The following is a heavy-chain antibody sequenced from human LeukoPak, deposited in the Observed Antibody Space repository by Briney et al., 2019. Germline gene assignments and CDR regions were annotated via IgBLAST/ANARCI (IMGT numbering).Heavy chain of an antibody. CDR3: ARDLKDFWRGYSGNWFDP. V-gene: IGHV4-61*02. Sequence: SETLSLTCTVSGGSISSGSYYWSWIRQPAGKGLEWIGRIYTSGSTNYNPSLKSRVTISVDTSKNQFSLKLSSVTAADTAVYYCARDLKDFWRGYSGNWFDPWGQGTLVTVSS. D-gene: IGHD3-3*01. CDR1: GGSISSGSYY. J-gene: IGHJ5*02. CDR2: IYTSGST.